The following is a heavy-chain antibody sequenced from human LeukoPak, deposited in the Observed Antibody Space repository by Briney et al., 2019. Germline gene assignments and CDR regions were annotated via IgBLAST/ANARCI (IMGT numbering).Heavy chain of an antibody. J-gene: IGHJ4*02. D-gene: IGHD4-17*01. CDR2: INTDGSST. CDR1: GFTFSSYW. V-gene: IGHV3-74*01. Sequence: GGSLRLSCAASGFTFSSYWMHWVRQAPGKGLVWVSRINTDGSSTSYADSVKGRFAISRDSSKNTLYLQMNNLRADDTAMYFCARTSTVLKPFDYWGQGTLVTVSS. CDR3: ARTSTVLKPFDY.